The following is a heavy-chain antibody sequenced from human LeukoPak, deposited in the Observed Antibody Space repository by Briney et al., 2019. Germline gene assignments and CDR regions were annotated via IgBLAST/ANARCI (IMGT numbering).Heavy chain of an antibody. J-gene: IGHJ4*02. CDR2: ISSSSSYI. Sequence: GGSLRLSCAASGFTFNSYSMNWVHQAPGKGMEWVSSISSSSSYIYYADSVKGRFTISRDNAKNSLYLQMNSLRAEDTAVYYCARDLYRIVVVPHYFDYWGQGTLVTVSS. CDR3: ARDLYRIVVVPHYFDY. V-gene: IGHV3-21*01. CDR1: GFTFNSYS. D-gene: IGHD3-22*01.